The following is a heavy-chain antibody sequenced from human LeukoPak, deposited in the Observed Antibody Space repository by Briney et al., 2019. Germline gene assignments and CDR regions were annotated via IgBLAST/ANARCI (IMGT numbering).Heavy chain of an antibody. Sequence: ASVKVSCKASGYTFTSYGISWVRQAPGQGLEWMGWISAYNGNTNYAQKLQGRVTMTTDTSTSIAYMELRSLRSDDTAVYYCARSRQAMTTVTTGDYWGQGTLVTVSS. D-gene: IGHD4-17*01. CDR2: ISAYNGNT. J-gene: IGHJ4*02. CDR1: GYTFTSYG. V-gene: IGHV1-18*01. CDR3: ARSRQAMTTVTTGDY.